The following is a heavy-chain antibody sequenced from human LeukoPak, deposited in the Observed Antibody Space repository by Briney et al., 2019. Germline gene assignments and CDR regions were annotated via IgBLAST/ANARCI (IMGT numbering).Heavy chain of an antibody. Sequence: ASVKASCKASGYTFTSYYMHWVRQAPGQGLEWMGLINPSGGGTTYAQKFQGRVTMTRDTSTSTVYMELSSLRSEDTALYYCARSRATIADCSGGSCYAFDSWGQGTLVTVSS. CDR2: INPSGGGT. CDR3: ARSRATIADCSGGSCYAFDS. CDR1: GYTFTSYY. V-gene: IGHV1-46*01. D-gene: IGHD2-15*01. J-gene: IGHJ5*01.